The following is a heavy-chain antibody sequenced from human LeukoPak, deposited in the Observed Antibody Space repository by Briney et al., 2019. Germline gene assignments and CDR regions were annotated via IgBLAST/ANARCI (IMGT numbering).Heavy chain of an antibody. J-gene: IGHJ4*02. D-gene: IGHD3-10*01. V-gene: IGHV3-23*01. Sequence: PGGSLRLSCAASGFTFNNYAMSWVRQVPGKGLEWVSSISVSGGSSYYADSVQGRFTISRDNSKDTFFLQMKSLRAEDTAVYYCAPGEWYFDYWGQGTLVTVSS. CDR1: GFTFNNYA. CDR2: ISVSGGSS. CDR3: APGEWYFDY.